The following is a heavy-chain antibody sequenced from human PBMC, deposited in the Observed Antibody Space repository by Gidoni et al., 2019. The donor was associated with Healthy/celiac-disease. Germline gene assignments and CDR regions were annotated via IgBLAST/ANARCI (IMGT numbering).Heavy chain of an antibody. V-gene: IGHV4-34*01. Sequence: QVQLHQWGAGLLKPSETLSLTCAAYGGSFSGYYWSWIRQPPGKGLEWIGEINHSGSTNYNPSLKSLVNISVDTSKNQFSLKLSSVTAADTAVYYCARGRSLLWFGDPLDWFDPWGQGTLVTVSS. J-gene: IGHJ5*02. CDR1: GGSFSGYY. CDR2: INHSGST. CDR3: ARGRSLLWFGDPLDWFDP. D-gene: IGHD3-10*01.